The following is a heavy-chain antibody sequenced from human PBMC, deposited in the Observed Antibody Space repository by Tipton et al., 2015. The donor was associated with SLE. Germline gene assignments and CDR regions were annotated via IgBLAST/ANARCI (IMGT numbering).Heavy chain of an antibody. J-gene: IGHJ4*02. V-gene: IGHV3-9*01. Sequence: SLRLSCAASGFMFEDYAMHWVRQAPGMGLEWVSGINWNSGRIVYADSVKGRFTISRDNAENSLYLQMNSLRAEDTAVYYCARGKYYFDYWGQGALVTVSS. CDR1: GFMFEDYA. CDR3: ARGKYYFDY. CDR2: INWNSGRI. D-gene: IGHD2/OR15-2a*01.